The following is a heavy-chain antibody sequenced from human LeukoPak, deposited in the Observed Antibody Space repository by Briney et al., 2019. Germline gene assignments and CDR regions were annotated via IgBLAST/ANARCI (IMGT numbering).Heavy chain of an antibody. CDR2: ISSLSGTT. V-gene: IGHV3-23*01. CDR1: GFTFSSYS. J-gene: IGHJ4*02. Sequence: GGSLRLSCAASGFTFSSYSMNWVRQAPGEGLEWVSYISSLSGTTYYADSVKGRFTISRDNSKNTLFLEMNSLRVEDTAVYYCAKGRGFRVWDPWDNWGQGTLIAVSS. D-gene: IGHD3-16*01. CDR3: AKGRGFRVWDPWDN.